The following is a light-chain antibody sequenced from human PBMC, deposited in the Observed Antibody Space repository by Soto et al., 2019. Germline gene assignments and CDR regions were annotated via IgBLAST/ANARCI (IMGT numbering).Light chain of an antibody. J-gene: IGKJ3*01. Sequence: EIVLTQSPATLSLSPGERATFSCRASQSVSSYLAWYQQKPGRAPWLLIYDASNRATGIPARFSGSGSGTDFTLTISSLEPEDFAVYYCQQRSNWPHTFGPGTKVDIK. CDR2: DAS. CDR3: QQRSNWPHT. CDR1: QSVSSY. V-gene: IGKV3-11*01.